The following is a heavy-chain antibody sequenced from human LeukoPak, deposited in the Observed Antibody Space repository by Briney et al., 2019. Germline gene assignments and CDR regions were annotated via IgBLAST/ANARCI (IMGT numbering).Heavy chain of an antibody. CDR1: GGTFSSYA. D-gene: IGHD3-3*01. CDR2: IIPIFGTA. V-gene: IGHV1-69*05. Sequence: ASVKVSCKASGGTFSSYAISWVRQAPGQGLEWMGGIIPIFGTANYAQKFQGRVTITTDESTSTAYMELRSLRSDDTAVYYCARDYGASYRITIFGVDSKTSFDYWGQGTLVTVSS. CDR3: ARDYGASYRITIFGVDSKTSFDY. J-gene: IGHJ4*02.